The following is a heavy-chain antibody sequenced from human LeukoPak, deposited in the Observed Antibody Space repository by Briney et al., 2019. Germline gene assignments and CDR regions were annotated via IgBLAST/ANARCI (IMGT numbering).Heavy chain of an antibody. Sequence: GGSLRLSCAASGFTFSSYAMHWVRQAPGKGLEWVAVISYDGSNKYYADSVKGRFTISRDNSKNTLYLQMNSLRAEDTAVCYCARDGFDWLLFFDYWGQGTLVTVSS. V-gene: IGHV3-30*04. CDR1: GFTFSSYA. CDR3: ARDGFDWLLFFDY. J-gene: IGHJ4*02. D-gene: IGHD3-9*01. CDR2: ISYDGSNK.